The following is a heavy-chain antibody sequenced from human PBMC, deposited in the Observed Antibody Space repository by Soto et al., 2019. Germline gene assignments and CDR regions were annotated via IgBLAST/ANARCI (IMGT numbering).Heavy chain of an antibody. Sequence: SVKVSCKASGGTFSSYAISWVRQAPGQGLEWMGGIIPIFGTANYAQKFQGRVTITADESTSTAYMELSSLRSADTAVYYCARAGTNMVQFDYWGQGTLVTVSS. V-gene: IGHV1-69*13. CDR1: GGTFSSYA. CDR2: IIPIFGTA. D-gene: IGHD3-10*01. J-gene: IGHJ4*02. CDR3: ARAGTNMVQFDY.